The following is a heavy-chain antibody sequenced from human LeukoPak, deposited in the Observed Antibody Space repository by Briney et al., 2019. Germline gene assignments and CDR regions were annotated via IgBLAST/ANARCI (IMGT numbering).Heavy chain of an antibody. J-gene: IGHJ5*02. V-gene: IGHV5-10-1*01. CDR1: GYNCTTYA. D-gene: IGHD4-17*01. CDR2: IDPSDSYT. CDR3: ARRRTTTTENCMDL. Sequence: GESLLIYCMRSGYNCTTYAIAWVRQMPGKGLEWMGRIDPSDSYTDYSPSFQGHVTMSADKSINTAYLQWSSLEASDTAMYFCARRRTTTTENCMDLWGQGTLVIVSS.